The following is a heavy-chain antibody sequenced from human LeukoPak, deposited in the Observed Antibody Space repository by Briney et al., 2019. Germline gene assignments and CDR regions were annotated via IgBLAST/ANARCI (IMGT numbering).Heavy chain of an antibody. CDR3: AREYSSSYPYYYYYGMDV. D-gene: IGHD6-13*01. J-gene: IGHJ6*02. CDR2: TYYRSKWYN. V-gene: IGHV6-1*01. CDR1: GDSVSSNSAA. Sequence: RSQTLSLTCAISGDSVSSNSAAWNWIRQSPSRGLEWLGRTYYRSKWYNDYAVSVKGRITINPDTSKNQFSLQLNSVTPEDTAVYYCAREYSSSYPYYYYYGMDVWGQGTTVTVSS.